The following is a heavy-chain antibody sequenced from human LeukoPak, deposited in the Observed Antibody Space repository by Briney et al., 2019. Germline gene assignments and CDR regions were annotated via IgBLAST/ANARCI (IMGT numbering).Heavy chain of an antibody. CDR3: ARTVYYYDSSGPSNWYFDL. CDR1: GGSFSGYY. V-gene: IGHV4-34*01. CDR2: INHSGST. D-gene: IGHD3-22*01. Sequence: SETLSLTCAVYGGSFSGYYWSWIRQPPGKGLEWIREINHSGSTNYNPSLKSRVTISVDTSKNQFSLKLSSVTAADTAVYYCARTVYYYDSSGPSNWYFDLWGRGTLVTVSS. J-gene: IGHJ2*01.